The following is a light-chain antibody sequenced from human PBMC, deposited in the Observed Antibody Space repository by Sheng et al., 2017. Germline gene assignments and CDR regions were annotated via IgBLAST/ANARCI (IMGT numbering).Light chain of an antibody. CDR3: QQYGTLPSYS. V-gene: IGKV1-8*01. J-gene: IGKJ2*03. CDR2: GAS. CDR1: QGISSY. Sequence: AIRITQSPSSLSASTGDRVTITCRASQGISSYLAWYQQKPGKAPKLLIYGASNLETGVPSRFGGSGSGTDFTFTISSLRPEDVATYFCQQYGTLPSYSFGQGTNLQIK.